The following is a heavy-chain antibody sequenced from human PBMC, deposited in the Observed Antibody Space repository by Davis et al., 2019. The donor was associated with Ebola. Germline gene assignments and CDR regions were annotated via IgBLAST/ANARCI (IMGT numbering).Heavy chain of an antibody. Sequence: ASVQVSCRASGYTFTTYGISWVRQAPGQALEWTGWISTYNDNTNYAQKLQGRVTMTTDTSTSTAYMELRSLRSDDTAVYYCARDRYCSGGSCYSSYYYGMDVWGQGTTVTVSS. CDR3: ARDRYCSGGSCYSSYYYGMDV. CDR2: ISTYNDNT. V-gene: IGHV1-18*01. J-gene: IGHJ6*02. CDR1: GYTFTTYG. D-gene: IGHD2-15*01.